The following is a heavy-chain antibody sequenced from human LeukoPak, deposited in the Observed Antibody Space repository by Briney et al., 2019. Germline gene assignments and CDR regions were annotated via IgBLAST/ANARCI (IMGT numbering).Heavy chain of an antibody. J-gene: IGHJ6*03. CDR2: IKQDGSEK. Sequence: SLRLSCASSGFTFSSYWMSWVRQAPGKGLEWVANIKQDGSEKYYVDSVKGRFTISRDIAKNSLYLQMHSLRAEDTAVYDCARGTEGVYYYYYYMDVWGKGTTVTVPS. CDR3: ARGTEGVYYYYYYMDV. V-gene: IGHV3-7*01. CDR1: GFTFSSYW.